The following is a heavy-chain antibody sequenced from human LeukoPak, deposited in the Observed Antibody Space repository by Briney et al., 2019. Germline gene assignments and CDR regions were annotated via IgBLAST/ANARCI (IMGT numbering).Heavy chain of an antibody. J-gene: IGHJ4*02. Sequence: ASVKVSCTASGFTFSSYGISWVRQAPGQGHEWMGWISFSSGNTRYAQKFQGRVTMTTDKSTSNAYMELMSLRSDDTAVYYCAREHPHFGELWNDYWGQGTPVTVSS. D-gene: IGHD3-10*01. V-gene: IGHV1-18*01. CDR3: AREHPHFGELWNDY. CDR2: ISFSSGNT. CDR1: GFTFSSYG.